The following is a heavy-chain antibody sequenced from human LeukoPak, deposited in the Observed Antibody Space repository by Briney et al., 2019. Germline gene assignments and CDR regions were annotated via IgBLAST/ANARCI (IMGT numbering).Heavy chain of an antibody. CDR3: ARGSPRPAVTIDY. V-gene: IGHV4-61*02. CDR1: GGSISSGSYY. J-gene: IGHJ4*02. D-gene: IGHD4-11*01. CDR2: IYTSGST. Sequence: SETLSLTCTVSGGSISSGSYYWSWIRQPAGKGLEWIGRIYTSGSTNYNPSLKSRVTISVDTSKNQFSLKLSSVTAADTAVYYCARGSPRPAVTIDYWGQGTLVTVSS.